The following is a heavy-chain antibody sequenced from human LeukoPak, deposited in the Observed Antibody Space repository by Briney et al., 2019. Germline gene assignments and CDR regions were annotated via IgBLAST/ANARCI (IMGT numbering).Heavy chain of an antibody. D-gene: IGHD6-19*01. Sequence: PGGSLRLSCAVSGFTVSSNFMSWVRQAPGKGLEWVSVIYSGGSTYYADSVKGRFTISRDNSKNTLYLQMNSLRAEDTAVYYCAKAGGDSSLDYWGQGTLVTVSS. V-gene: IGHV3-53*01. CDR1: GFTVSSNF. CDR3: AKAGGDSSLDY. J-gene: IGHJ4*02. CDR2: IYSGGST.